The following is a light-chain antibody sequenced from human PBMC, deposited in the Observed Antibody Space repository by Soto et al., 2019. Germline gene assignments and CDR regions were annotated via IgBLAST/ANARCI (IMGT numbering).Light chain of an antibody. CDR1: QSVSSSY. V-gene: IGKV3-20*01. CDR2: GAS. Sequence: ESVLAQSPGTLSLSPGERGTLCCRASQSVSSSYLAWYQQKPCQAPRLLIYGASNRATGIPDRFSGSGSGTDFTLTISRLEPEDFAVYYCQQYGSSPPLTFGGGTKVDIK. CDR3: QQYGSSPPLT. J-gene: IGKJ4*01.